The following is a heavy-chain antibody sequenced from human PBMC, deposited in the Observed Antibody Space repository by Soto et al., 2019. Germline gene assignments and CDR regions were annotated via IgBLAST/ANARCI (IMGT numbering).Heavy chain of an antibody. CDR1: GGSISSSNW. J-gene: IGHJ6*02. V-gene: IGHV4-4*02. CDR3: ARERGCGDPSASRGKDV. D-gene: IGHD4-17*01. Sequence: SETLSLTCAVSGGSISSSNWWSWVRQPPGKGLEWIGEIYHSGSTNYNPSLKSRVTISVDKSKNQFSLKLSSVTAADTAVYYCARERGCGDPSASRGKDVWGQGTTVTVSS. CDR2: IYHSGST.